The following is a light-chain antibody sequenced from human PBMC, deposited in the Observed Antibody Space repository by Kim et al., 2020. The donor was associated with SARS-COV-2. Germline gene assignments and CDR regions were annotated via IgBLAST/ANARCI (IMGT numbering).Light chain of an antibody. V-gene: IGKV3-15*01. Sequence: SVSPGERATLSGRASQSVSNNLAWYQQNPGQAPRLLIYGASTRATGIPARFSGSGSGTEFTLTISSLQSEDFAVYYCQHYNNWPSFGQGTRLEIK. CDR1: QSVSNN. CDR3: QHYNNWPS. J-gene: IGKJ5*01. CDR2: GAS.